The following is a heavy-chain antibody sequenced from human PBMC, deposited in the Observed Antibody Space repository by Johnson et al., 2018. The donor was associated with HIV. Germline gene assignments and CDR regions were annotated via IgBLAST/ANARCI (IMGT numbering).Heavy chain of an antibody. CDR3: AKDYSSILRAFDI. CDR2: IWYDGSNK. V-gene: IGHV3-33*06. J-gene: IGHJ3*02. CDR1: GFTFSSYG. D-gene: IGHD6-13*01. Sequence: QVQLVESGGGVVQPGRSLRLSCAASGFTFSSYGMHWVRQAPGKGLEWVAVIWYDGSNKYYADSVKGRFTISRDNSKNTLYLQMNSLRAEDTAVYYCAKDYSSILRAFDIWGQGTMVTVSS.